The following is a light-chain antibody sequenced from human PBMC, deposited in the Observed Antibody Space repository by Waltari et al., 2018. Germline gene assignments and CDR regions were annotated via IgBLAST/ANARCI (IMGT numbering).Light chain of an antibody. V-gene: IGKV1-39*01. Sequence: DIQMTQSPSSLSASLGDRVSITCRASQNIRSYLNWYQQKPGRAPKLLIYTASNLQSGVPSRFSGRGSETDFTLTISSLQPEDFATYYCQQSYSSPLTFGGGTNVDI. CDR1: QNIRSY. CDR3: QQSYSSPLT. J-gene: IGKJ4*01. CDR2: TAS.